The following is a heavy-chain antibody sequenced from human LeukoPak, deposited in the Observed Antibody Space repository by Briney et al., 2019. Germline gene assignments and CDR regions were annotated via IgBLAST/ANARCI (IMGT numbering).Heavy chain of an antibody. CDR1: EFTFSSYA. CDR3: AKDPHTGYSFAY. CDR2: LSGSGGST. Sequence: GGSLRLSCVFSEFTFSSYAMSWVRQAPGKGLEWVSSLSGSGGSTYYADSVKGRFTTSRDNSKNTLYLQMNSLRVEDTAVYYCAKDPHTGYSFAYWGQGTLVTVSS. J-gene: IGHJ4*02. D-gene: IGHD5-18*01. V-gene: IGHV3-23*01.